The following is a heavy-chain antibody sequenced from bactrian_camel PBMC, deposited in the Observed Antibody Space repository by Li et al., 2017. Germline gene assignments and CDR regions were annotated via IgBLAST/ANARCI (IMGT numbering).Heavy chain of an antibody. CDR1: GSTFSSYA. CDR2: VKSAGGGT. CDR3: ATGEMGFCSASWAVND. Sequence: DVQLVESGGGLVQPGGSLRLSCAASGSTFSSYAMSWVRQVPGKGLEWVSSVKSAGGGTYSADPVKGRFTISRDNAKNTLYLQMNSLKTEDTAVYYCATGEMGFCSASWAVNDWGQGTQVTVS. V-gene: IGHV3S31*01. D-gene: IGHD1*01. J-gene: IGHJ4*01.